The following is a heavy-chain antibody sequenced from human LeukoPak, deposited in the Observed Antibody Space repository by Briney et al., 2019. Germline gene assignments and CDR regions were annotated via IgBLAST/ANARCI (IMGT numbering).Heavy chain of an antibody. CDR1: GFTFSSYA. J-gene: IGHJ4*02. Sequence: PGRSLRLSCAASGFTFSSYAMHWVRQAPGKGLEWVAVISYDGSNKYYADSVKGRFTISRDNSKNTLYLQMNGLRAEDTAVYYCARESVGRTFDYWGQGTLVTVSS. D-gene: IGHD2-2*01. CDR2: ISYDGSNK. V-gene: IGHV3-30-3*01. CDR3: ARESVGRTFDY.